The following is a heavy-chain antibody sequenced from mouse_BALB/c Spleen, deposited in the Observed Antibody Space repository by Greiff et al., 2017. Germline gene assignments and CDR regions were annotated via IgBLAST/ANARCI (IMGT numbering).Heavy chain of an antibody. V-gene: IGHV1-9*01. J-gene: IGHJ3*01. Sequence: QVQLQQSGAELMKPGASVKISCKATGYTFSSYWIEWVKRRPGHGLEWIGEILPGSGSTNYNEKFKGKATFTADTSSNTAYMQLSSLTSEDSAVYNSAHYGISYGFAYWGQGTLVTVSA. CDR3: AHYGISYGFAY. CDR1: GYTFSSYW. CDR2: ILPGSGST. D-gene: IGHD1-1*01.